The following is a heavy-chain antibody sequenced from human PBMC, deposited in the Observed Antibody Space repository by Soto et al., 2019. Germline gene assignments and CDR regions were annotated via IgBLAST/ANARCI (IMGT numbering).Heavy chain of an antibody. CDR3: AREAAADYYYGMDV. J-gene: IGHJ6*02. Sequence: SETLSLTCTVSGGSISSYYWSWIRQPPGKGLEWIGYIYYSGSAKYNPSLKSRVTISVDTSKSQFSLKLSSVTATDTAVYFCAREAAADYYYGMDVWGQATTVTV. CDR1: GGSISSYY. D-gene: IGHD6-25*01. CDR2: IYYSGSA. V-gene: IGHV4-59*01.